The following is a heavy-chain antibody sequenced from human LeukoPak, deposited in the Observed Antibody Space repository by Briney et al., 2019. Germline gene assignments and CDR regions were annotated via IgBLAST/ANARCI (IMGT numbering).Heavy chain of an antibody. CDR3: ARVPLSDPSGHYYPH. CDR1: GYTFTNYG. V-gene: IGHV1-3*04. Sequence: VASVKVACMTSGYTFTNYGMHWVRQAPRQSPEWMGWINTGNGNTKSSQKFQDRVTLTRDTSASTAYMELNSLSSEDTAVYYCARVPLSDPSGHYYPHWGQGTLVTVSS. D-gene: IGHD3-22*01. J-gene: IGHJ1*01. CDR2: INTGNGNT.